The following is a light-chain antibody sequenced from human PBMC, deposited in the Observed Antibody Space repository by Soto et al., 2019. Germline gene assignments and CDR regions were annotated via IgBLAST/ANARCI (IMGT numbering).Light chain of an antibody. Sequence: QSALTQPPSASGSPGQSVTISCTGTSSDVGGYNYVSWYQHHPGKAPKLMIYAVSTRPSGVPDRFSGSKSGNTASLTISGLQAEDEAEYYCSSYTNINTRACVFGTGTKLTVL. CDR2: AVS. CDR1: SSDVGGYNY. CDR3: SSYTNINTRACV. J-gene: IGLJ1*01. V-gene: IGLV2-8*01.